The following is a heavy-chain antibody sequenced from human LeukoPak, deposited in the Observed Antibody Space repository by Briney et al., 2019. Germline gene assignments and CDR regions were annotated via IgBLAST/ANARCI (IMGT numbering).Heavy chain of an antibody. V-gene: IGHV4-38-2*02. J-gene: IGHJ4*02. CDR2: IYHSGST. CDR3: ARDGMGTGFDY. D-gene: IGHD2-8*02. Sequence: SETQSLTCTVSGYSISSGYYWGWIRQPPGKGLEWIGSIYHSGSTYYNPSLKSRVTISVDTSKNQFSLNLSSVTAADTAVYYCARDGMGTGFDYWGQGTLVTVSS. CDR1: GYSISSGYY.